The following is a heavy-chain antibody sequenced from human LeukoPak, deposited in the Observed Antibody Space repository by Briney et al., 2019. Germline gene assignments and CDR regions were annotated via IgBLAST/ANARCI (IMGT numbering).Heavy chain of an antibody. V-gene: IGHV4-4*07. Sequence: PSETLSLTCTVSGGSISSHYWNWIRQPAGKGLEYIGRTYTGGSTNYNPSLKSRVTMSVDTPKNQFSLKLSSVTAADTAVYYCVGGNYYGGDYWGQGTLVTVSS. CDR3: VGGNYYGGDY. D-gene: IGHD1-26*01. CDR2: TYTGGST. J-gene: IGHJ4*02. CDR1: GGSISSHY.